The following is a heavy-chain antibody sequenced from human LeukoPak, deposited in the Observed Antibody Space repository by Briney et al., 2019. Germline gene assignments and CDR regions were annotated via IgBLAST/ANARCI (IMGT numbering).Heavy chain of an antibody. D-gene: IGHD2-15*01. CDR1: GFTVSSNY. CDR3: ARRGQWSYYYYMDV. V-gene: IGHV3-53*01. Sequence: GGSLRLSCAASGFTVSSNYMSWVRQAPGKGLEWVSVIYSGGSTYYADSVKGRFTISRDNSKNTLYLQMNSLRAEDTAVYYCARRGQWSYYYYMDVWGKGTTVTVSS. CDR2: IYSGGST. J-gene: IGHJ6*03.